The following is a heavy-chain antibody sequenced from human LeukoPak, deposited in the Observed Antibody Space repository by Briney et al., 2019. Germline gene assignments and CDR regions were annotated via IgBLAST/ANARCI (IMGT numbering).Heavy chain of an antibody. CDR3: ARAGVVPAAIGY. CDR1: GGSISSYY. J-gene: IGHJ4*02. V-gene: IGHV4-34*01. CDR2: INHSGST. Sequence: SETLSLTCTVSGGSISSYYWSWIRQPPGKGLEWIGEINHSGSTNYNPSLKSRVTISVDTSKNQFSLKLSSVTAADTAVYYCARAGVVPAAIGYWGQGTLVTVSS. D-gene: IGHD2-2*01.